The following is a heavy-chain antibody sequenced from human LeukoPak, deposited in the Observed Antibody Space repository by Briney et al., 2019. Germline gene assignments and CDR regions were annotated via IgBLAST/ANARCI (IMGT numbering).Heavy chain of an antibody. CDR3: ARAYDLTDY. Sequence: SETLSLTCTVSGGSISSSSYYWGWIRQPPGKGLEWIGSIYYNGSTYYNPSLKSRVTISVDTSKNQFSLKLSSVTAADTAVYYCARAYDLTDYWGQGTLVTVSS. J-gene: IGHJ4*02. V-gene: IGHV4-39*07. CDR2: IYYNGST. CDR1: GGSISSSSYY. D-gene: IGHD5-12*01.